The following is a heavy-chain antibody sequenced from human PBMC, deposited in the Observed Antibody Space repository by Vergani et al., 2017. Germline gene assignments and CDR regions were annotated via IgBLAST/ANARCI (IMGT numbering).Heavy chain of an antibody. CDR3: AKDMISQSSPHYDIFGQRRDEGD. D-gene: IGHD3-9*01. Sequence: QVQLVESGGGVVQPGRSLRLSCAASGFTFSSYGMHWVRQAPGKGLEWVAVISYDGSNKYYADSVKGRFTISRDNSKNTLYLQMNSLRAEDTAVYYCAKDMISQSSPHYDIFGQRRDEGDWGQGTLVTVSS. V-gene: IGHV3-30*18. CDR2: ISYDGSNK. CDR1: GFTFSSYG. J-gene: IGHJ4*02.